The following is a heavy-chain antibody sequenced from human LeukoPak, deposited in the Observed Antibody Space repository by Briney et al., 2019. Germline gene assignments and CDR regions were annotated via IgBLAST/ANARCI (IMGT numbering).Heavy chain of an antibody. CDR3: ARHETTMVRGGLYYYYGMDV. CDR2: IYPSDSDT. Sequence: GESLKISCKGSGYSFTSYWIGWVRQMPGKGLEWMGIIYPSDSDTRYSPSFQGQVTISADKSISTAYLQWSSLKASDTAMYYCARHETTMVRGGLYYYYGMDVWGQGTTVTVSS. V-gene: IGHV5-51*01. D-gene: IGHD3-10*01. J-gene: IGHJ6*02. CDR1: GYSFTSYW.